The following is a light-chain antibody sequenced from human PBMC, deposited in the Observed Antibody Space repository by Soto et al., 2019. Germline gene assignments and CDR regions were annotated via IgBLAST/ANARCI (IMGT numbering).Light chain of an antibody. J-gene: IGLJ2*01. V-gene: IGLV2-8*01. CDR1: SSDVGGYNY. Sequence: QSVLTQPPSASGSPGQSVTISCTGTSSDVGGYNYVSWYQQRPGKAPKLMIYEVSKRPSGVPDRFSGSKSGNTASLTGSGLQAEDEGGYYCGSYAGSNKSGFGGGTKRTVL. CDR2: EVS. CDR3: GSYAGSNKSG.